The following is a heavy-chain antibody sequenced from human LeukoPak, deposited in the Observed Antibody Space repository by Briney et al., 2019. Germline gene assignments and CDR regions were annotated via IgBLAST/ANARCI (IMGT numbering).Heavy chain of an antibody. CDR1: GFTFRSYW. V-gene: IGHV3-74*01. CDR2: INSDGSST. Sequence: GGSLRLSCAPSGFTFRSYWMHWVRQAPGKGLVWVSRINSDGSSTSYADSVKGRFTISRDNAKNTLYLQMNSLRAEDTAVYHCARGVSEYYYDSSGYYTGSYDPWGQGTLVTVSS. J-gene: IGHJ5*02. CDR3: ARGVSEYYYDSSGYYTGSYDP. D-gene: IGHD3-22*01.